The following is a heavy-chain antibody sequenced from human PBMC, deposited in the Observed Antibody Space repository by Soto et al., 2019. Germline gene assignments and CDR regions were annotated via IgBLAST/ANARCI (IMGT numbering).Heavy chain of an antibody. CDR3: ASSSTSCHGGFCYFDY. D-gene: IGHD2-2*01. Sequence: EVQLVESGGGLVQPGGSLRLSCAASGFTFSDHYMDWVRQAPGKGLEWVGRIRNKASSYTTEYAASVKGRFTISRDDSKNSLSLQMNSLKTEDTAVYYCASSSTSCHGGFCYFDYWGQGTLVTVSS. CDR2: IRNKASSYTT. CDR1: GFTFSDHY. J-gene: IGHJ4*02. V-gene: IGHV3-72*01.